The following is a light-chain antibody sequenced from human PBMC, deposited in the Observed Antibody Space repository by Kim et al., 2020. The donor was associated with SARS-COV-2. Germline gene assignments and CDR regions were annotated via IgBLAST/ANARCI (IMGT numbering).Light chain of an antibody. CDR2: LGS. CDR1: QSLLHSNGYNY. V-gene: IGKV2-28*01. Sequence: IVMTQSPLSLPVTPGEPASISCRSSQSLLHSNGYNYLDWYLQKPGQSPQLLIYLGSNRASGVPDRFSGSGSGTDFTLKISRVEAEDVGVYYCMQALQTPPTYTFGQGTKLEI. CDR3: MQALQTPPTYT. J-gene: IGKJ2*01.